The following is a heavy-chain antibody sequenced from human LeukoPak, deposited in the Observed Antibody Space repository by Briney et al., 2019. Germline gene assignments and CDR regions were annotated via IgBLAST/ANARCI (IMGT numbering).Heavy chain of an antibody. Sequence: GGTLRLSCAASGFTFSSYGMSWVRQAPGKGLEGVSAISGSRGSTYYADSVKVRFTISRDNSKNTLYLQMNSLRAEDTAVYYCAKEVVVVPAAIVPYYYYYMDVWGKGTTVTISS. V-gene: IGHV3-23*01. CDR3: AKEVVVVPAAIVPYYYYYMDV. J-gene: IGHJ6*03. CDR1: GFTFSSYG. CDR2: ISGSRGST. D-gene: IGHD2-2*01.